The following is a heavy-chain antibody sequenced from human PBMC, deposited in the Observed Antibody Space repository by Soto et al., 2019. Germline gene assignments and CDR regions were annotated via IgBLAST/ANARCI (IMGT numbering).Heavy chain of an antibody. J-gene: IGHJ6*02. CDR1: GYTFTSYD. Sequence: ASVKVSCKASGYTFTSYDINWVRQATGQGLEWMGWMNPNSGNTGYAQKFQGRVTMTRNTSISTAYMELGSLRSEDTAVYYCARGEYSSGTSYYYYGMDVWGQGTTVTVSS. V-gene: IGHV1-8*01. D-gene: IGHD6-19*01. CDR3: ARGEYSSGTSYYYYGMDV. CDR2: MNPNSGNT.